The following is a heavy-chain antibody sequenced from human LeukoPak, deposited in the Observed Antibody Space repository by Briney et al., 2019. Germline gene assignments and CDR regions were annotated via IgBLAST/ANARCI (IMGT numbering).Heavy chain of an antibody. V-gene: IGHV3-30*02. Sequence: PGGSLRLSCVASGFTFSSNGMHWVRQAPGKGLEWVTFIQYDGSKKYYADSVKGRFTISRDNSKNTLYLQMNSLRAEDTAVYYCAKGGNLRVAFDIWGQGTMVTVSS. J-gene: IGHJ3*02. D-gene: IGHD4-17*01. CDR3: AKGGNLRVAFDI. CDR1: GFTFSSNG. CDR2: IQYDGSKK.